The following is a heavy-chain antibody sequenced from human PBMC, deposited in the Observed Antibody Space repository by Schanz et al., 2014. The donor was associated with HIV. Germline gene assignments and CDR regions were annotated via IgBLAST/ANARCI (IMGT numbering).Heavy chain of an antibody. CDR2: IYSGGST. CDR1: GFTFSNYW. D-gene: IGHD1-26*01. CDR3: AKRGPYTGRYEYFQQ. V-gene: IGHV3-66*04. J-gene: IGHJ1*01. Sequence: EVQLVESGGGLVQPGGSLRLSCEGSGFTFSNYWMSWVRQAPGKGLEWVSVIYSGGSTYYTDSVKGRFTISRDNSKNTVYLQMNSLRAEDTALYYCAKRGPYTGRYEYFQQWGQGTLVTVSS.